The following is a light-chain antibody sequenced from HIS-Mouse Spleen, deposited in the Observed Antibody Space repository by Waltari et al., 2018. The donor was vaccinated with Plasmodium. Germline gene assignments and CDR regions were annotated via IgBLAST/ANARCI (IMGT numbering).Light chain of an antibody. CDR3: GTWDSSLSAGVV. CDR2: DNN. CDR1: SSNIGNNY. J-gene: IGLJ2*01. Sequence: QSVLTQPPSVSAAPGQKVTISCSGSSSNIGNNYVSWYQQLPGTAPKLRMYDNNKRPSGIPDRFSGSKSGTSATLGITGLQTGDEADYYCGTWDSSLSAGVVFGGGTKLTVL. V-gene: IGLV1-51*01.